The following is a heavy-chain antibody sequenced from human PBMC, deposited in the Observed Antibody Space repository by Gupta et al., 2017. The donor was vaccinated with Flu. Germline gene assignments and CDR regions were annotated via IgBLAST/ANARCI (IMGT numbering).Heavy chain of an antibody. CDR3: ARVDIKRGWFDP. Sequence: QVHLPESGPGLVNPSETLSLPCTVSGGPIGSNYWSLIRQPAGKGLEWIGRIYTNETTNYNPSLKSRVTMSVDTSKNQFSLKLTSVTAADTAVYYGARVDIKRGWFDPWGQGTLVTVSS. D-gene: IGHD2-2*03. J-gene: IGHJ5*02. V-gene: IGHV4-4*07. CDR2: IYTNETT. CDR1: GGPIGSNY.